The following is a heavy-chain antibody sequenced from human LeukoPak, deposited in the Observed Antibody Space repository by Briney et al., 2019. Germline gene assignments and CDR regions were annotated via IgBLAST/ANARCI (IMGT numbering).Heavy chain of an antibody. V-gene: IGHV4-59*01. D-gene: IGHD3-3*01. CDR3: ARESGYYDFWSGYHQYGMDV. Sequence: SETLSLTCTVSGGSISSYYWSWIRQPPGKGLEWIGYIYYSGSTNYNPSLKSRVTISVDTSKNQFSLKLSSVTAADTAVYYCARESGYYDFWSGYHQYGMDVWGQGTTVTVSS. CDR2: IYYSGST. CDR1: GGSISSYY. J-gene: IGHJ6*02.